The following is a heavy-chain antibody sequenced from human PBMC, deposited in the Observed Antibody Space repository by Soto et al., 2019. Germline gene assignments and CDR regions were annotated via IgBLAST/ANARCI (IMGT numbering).Heavy chain of an antibody. J-gene: IGHJ6*03. Sequence: GGSLRLSCAASGFTFSSYAMSWVRQAPGKGLEWVSAISGRGGSTYYADSVKGRFTISRDNSKNTLYLQMNSLRAEDTAVYYCAKGYCSSTSCYAYYYYYMDVWGKGTTVTVSS. D-gene: IGHD2-2*01. CDR3: AKGYCSSTSCYAYYYYYMDV. V-gene: IGHV3-23*01. CDR2: ISGRGGST. CDR1: GFTFSSYA.